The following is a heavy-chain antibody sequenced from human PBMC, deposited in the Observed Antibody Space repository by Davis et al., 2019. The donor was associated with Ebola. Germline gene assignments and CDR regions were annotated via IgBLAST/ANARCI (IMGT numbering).Heavy chain of an antibody. Sequence: ESLKIPCAASGFRSRDHHMDWIRQLPGKGLEWIGEINHSGSTNYNPSLKSRVTISVDTSKNQFSLKLSSVTAADTAVYYCARGPGGWLSYGMDVWGQGTTVTVSS. CDR3: ARGPGGWLSYGMDV. D-gene: IGHD3-22*01. J-gene: IGHJ6*02. CDR1: GFRSRDHH. CDR2: INHSGST. V-gene: IGHV4-34*01.